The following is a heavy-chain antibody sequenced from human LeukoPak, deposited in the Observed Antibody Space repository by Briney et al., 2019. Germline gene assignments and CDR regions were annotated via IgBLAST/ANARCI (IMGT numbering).Heavy chain of an antibody. D-gene: IGHD2-15*01. CDR2: ISGSGGST. Sequence: GGSLRLSCAASGFTFSSYATSWVRQAPGKGLEWVSAISGSGGSTYYADSVKGRFTISRDNSKNTLYLQMNSLRAEDTAVYYCAKEGVVVVVAANDYWGQGTLVTVSS. J-gene: IGHJ4*02. CDR1: GFTFSSYA. V-gene: IGHV3-23*01. CDR3: AKEGVVVVVAANDY.